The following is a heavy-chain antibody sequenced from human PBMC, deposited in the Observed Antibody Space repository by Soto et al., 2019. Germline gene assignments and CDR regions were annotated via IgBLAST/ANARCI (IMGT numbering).Heavy chain of an antibody. CDR1: GGTFSSYA. V-gene: IGHV1-69*06. D-gene: IGHD1-7*01. J-gene: IGHJ4*02. CDR3: ARSPYNWNYSKWLDY. CDR2: IIPIFGTA. Sequence: ASVKVSCKASGGTFSSYAISWVRQAPGQGLEWMGGIIPIFGTANYAQKFQGRVTITADKSTSTAYMELSSLRSEDTAVYYCARSPYNWNYSKWLDYWGQGTLVTVSS.